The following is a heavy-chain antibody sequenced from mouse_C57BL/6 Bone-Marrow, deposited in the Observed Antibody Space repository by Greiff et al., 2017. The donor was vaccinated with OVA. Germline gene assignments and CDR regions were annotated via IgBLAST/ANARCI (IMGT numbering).Heavy chain of an antibody. J-gene: IGHJ4*01. V-gene: IGHV1-15*01. Sequence: QVQLKESGAELVRPGASVTLSCKASGYTFTDYEMHWVKQTPVHGLEWIGAIDPETGGTAYNQKFKGKAILTADKSSSTAYRELRSLTSEDSAVYNCTRGYSNYYAMDYWGQGTSVTVSS. CDR1: GYTFTDYE. D-gene: IGHD2-5*01. CDR3: TRGYSNYYAMDY. CDR2: IDPETGGT.